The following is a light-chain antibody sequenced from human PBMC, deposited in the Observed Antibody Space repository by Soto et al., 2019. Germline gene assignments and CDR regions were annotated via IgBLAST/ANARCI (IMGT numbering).Light chain of an antibody. CDR2: WAS. CDR1: QSVLYSSNNKNY. V-gene: IGKV4-1*01. Sequence: DIVXTXSPDSLAVSLGERATINCKSSQSVLYSSNNKNYLAWYQQKPGQPPKLLIYWASTRESGVPDRFSGSGSGTDFTLTISSLQAEDVAVYYCQQYYSPWTFGQGTKVEIK. J-gene: IGKJ1*01. CDR3: QQYYSPWT.